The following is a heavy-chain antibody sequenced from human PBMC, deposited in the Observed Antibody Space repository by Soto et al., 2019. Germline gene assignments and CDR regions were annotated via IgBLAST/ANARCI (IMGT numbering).Heavy chain of an antibody. CDR1: SASISSSHDH. V-gene: IGHV4-39*07. J-gene: IGHJ4*02. CDR3: ARVMTPGTVDY. D-gene: IGHD1-7*01. Sequence: PSETLSLTCTVSSASISSSHDHWGWLRQPPGKGLEWIGTIFYSGSTYYNPSLKSRVTISVDTSKRQLSLTLRSVTAADTAVYYCARVMTPGTVDYWGQGTLVTVSS. CDR2: IFYSGST.